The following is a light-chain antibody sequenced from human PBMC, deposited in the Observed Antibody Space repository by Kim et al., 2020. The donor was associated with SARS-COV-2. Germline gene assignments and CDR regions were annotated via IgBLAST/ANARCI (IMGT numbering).Light chain of an antibody. CDR1: QSISSW. V-gene: IGKV1-5*03. CDR3: QQYRNYPRT. J-gene: IGKJ1*01. Sequence: ASVGDRVSITCRASQSISSWLAWYQQRPGKAPKVLIYKTSSLESGVPSRFSGSGSGTEYTLTISSLQPDDFATYYCQQYRNYPRTFGQGTKVDIK. CDR2: KTS.